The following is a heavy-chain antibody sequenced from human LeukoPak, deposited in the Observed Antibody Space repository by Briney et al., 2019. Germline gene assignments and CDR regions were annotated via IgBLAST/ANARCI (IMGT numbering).Heavy chain of an antibody. D-gene: IGHD6-13*01. CDR1: GFTFSSYA. V-gene: IGHV3-23*01. CDR2: ISGSGGST. CDR3: AKEGRIAAAGTVPLDY. Sequence: PGGSLRLSCAASGFTFSSYAMGWVRQAPGKGLEWVSAISGSGGSTYYADSVKGRFTISRDNSKNTLYLQMNSLRAEDTAVYYCAKEGRIAAAGTVPLDYWGQGTLVTVSS. J-gene: IGHJ4*02.